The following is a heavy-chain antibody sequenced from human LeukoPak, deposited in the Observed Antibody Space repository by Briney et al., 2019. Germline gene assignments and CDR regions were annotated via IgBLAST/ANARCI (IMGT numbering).Heavy chain of an antibody. CDR1: GFTFSSYA. D-gene: IGHD3-10*01. Sequence: GGSLRLSCAASGFTFSSYAMHWVRQAPGKXXXXXXXXXXXGSNKYYADSVKGRFTISRDNSKNTLYLQMNSLRAEDTAVYYCARSRSPITMVRGVISSVWGQGTLVTVSS. V-gene: IGHV3-30-3*01. CDR2: XXXXGSNK. J-gene: IGHJ4*02. CDR3: ARSRSPITMVRGVISSV.